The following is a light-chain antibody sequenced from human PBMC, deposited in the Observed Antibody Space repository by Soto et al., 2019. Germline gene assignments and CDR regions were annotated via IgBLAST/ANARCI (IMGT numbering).Light chain of an antibody. CDR3: CSYAGSYTYV. Sequence: QSVLTQPRSVSGSPGKSVTISCPGTSSDVGGYNYVSWYQQHPGKAPKLMIYDVSKRPSGVPDRFSGSKSGNTASLTISGLQAEDEADYYCCSYAGSYTYVFGTGTKLTVL. V-gene: IGLV2-11*01. J-gene: IGLJ1*01. CDR1: SSDVGGYNY. CDR2: DVS.